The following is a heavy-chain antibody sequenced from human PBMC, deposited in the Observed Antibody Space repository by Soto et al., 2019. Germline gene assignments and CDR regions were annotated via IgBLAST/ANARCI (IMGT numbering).Heavy chain of an antibody. CDR2: IDWDDDK. CDR1: GFSLRSTGMC. D-gene: IGHD3-9*01. V-gene: IGHV2-70*01. Sequence: SGPTLVNPTQTLALTCSFSGFSLRSTGMCLSWIRRPPGKALEWLAYIDWDDDKYYNTFLKTRLTISKDTSKNQVVLTMTNMDPVDTATYYCARLTPSGFFYYAMDVWGQGXTVTVSS. CDR3: ARLTPSGFFYYAMDV. J-gene: IGHJ6*02.